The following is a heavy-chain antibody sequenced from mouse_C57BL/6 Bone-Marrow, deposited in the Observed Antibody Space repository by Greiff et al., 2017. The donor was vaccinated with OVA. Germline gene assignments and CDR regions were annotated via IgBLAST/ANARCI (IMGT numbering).Heavy chain of an antibody. J-gene: IGHJ4*01. CDR3: ARIARGGTVVPDYYDMDY. CDR1: GFSLSTFGMG. Sequence: QVQLKESGPGILQPSQTLSLTCSFSGFSLSTFGMGVGWIRQPSGKGLEWLAHIWWDDDKYYNPALKSRLTISKDTSKNQVFLKIANVDTADTATYYCARIARGGTVVPDYYDMDYWGQGTSVTVSS. V-gene: IGHV8-8*01. D-gene: IGHD1-1*01. CDR2: IWWDDDK.